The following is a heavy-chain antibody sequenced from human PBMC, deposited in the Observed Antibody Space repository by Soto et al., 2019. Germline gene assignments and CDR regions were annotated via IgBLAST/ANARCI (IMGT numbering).Heavy chain of an antibody. V-gene: IGHV2-5*02. J-gene: IGHJ5*02. Sequence: QITLKESGPTLVKPTQTLTLTCTFSGFSLSTSGVGVGWIRQPTGKALEWLALIYWDDDKRYSPSLKSRLTITKDTSKNQVVLTMTNMDPVDTATYYCAHTPYDYIWGSYRHGWFDPWGQGTLVTVSS. CDR3: AHTPYDYIWGSYRHGWFDP. CDR1: GFSLSTSGVG. D-gene: IGHD3-16*02. CDR2: IYWDDDK.